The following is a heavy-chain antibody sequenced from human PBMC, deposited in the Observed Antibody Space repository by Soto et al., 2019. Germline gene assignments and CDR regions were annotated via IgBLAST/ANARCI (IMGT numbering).Heavy chain of an antibody. D-gene: IGHD3-16*01. Sequence: SETLSLTCTVSGDSISSGNKYWSWIRQAPGKGLEWIGYIFSSGTTYFNPSLKSRLTMSLDTSQNQFSLRLASVTDADSAVYYCARVPSPFDYYYAMDVWGQGTTVTVSS. J-gene: IGHJ6*02. CDR1: GDSISSGNKY. CDR3: ARVPSPFDYYYAMDV. V-gene: IGHV4-30-4*01. CDR2: IFSSGTT.